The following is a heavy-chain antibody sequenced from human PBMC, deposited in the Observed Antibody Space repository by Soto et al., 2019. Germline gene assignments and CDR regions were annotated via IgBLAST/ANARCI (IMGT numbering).Heavy chain of an antibody. CDR1: GFTFSSYA. V-gene: IGHV3-23*01. D-gene: IGHD3-16*02. J-gene: IGHJ4*02. CDR2: ISGSGGST. CDR3: AKDGGYDYVWGVIAMGAY. Sequence: GGSLRLSCAASGFTFSSYAMSWVRQAPGKGLEWVSAISGSGGSTYYADSVKGRFTISRDNSKNTLYLQMNSLRAEDTAVYYCAKDGGYDYVWGVIAMGAYWGQGTLVTVSS.